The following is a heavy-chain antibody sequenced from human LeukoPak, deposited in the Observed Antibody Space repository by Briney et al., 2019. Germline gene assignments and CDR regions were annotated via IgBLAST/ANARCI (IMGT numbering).Heavy chain of an antibody. J-gene: IGHJ4*02. D-gene: IGHD2-21*02. CDR1: GGSISSYY. CDR3: ARGTIGGRLFRFDY. Sequence: SETLSLTCIVSGGSISSYYWSWIRQPPGKGLEWIGYIYYSGSTNYNPSLKSRVTISVDTSKNQFSLKLSSVPAADTAVYYCARGTIGGRLFRFDYWGQGTLVTVSS. CDR2: IYYSGST. V-gene: IGHV4-59*01.